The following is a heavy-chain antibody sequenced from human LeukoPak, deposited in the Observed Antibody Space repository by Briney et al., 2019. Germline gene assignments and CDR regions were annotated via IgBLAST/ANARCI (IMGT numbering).Heavy chain of an antibody. V-gene: IGHV4-59*08. CDR3: AREIAAEPGYYFDY. CDR1: GGSISSYY. Sequence: SETLSLTCTVSGGSISSYYWSWIRQPPGKGLEWIGYIYYSGSTNYNPSLKSRATISVDTSKNQFSLKLSSVTAADTAVYYCAREIAAEPGYYFDYWGQGTLVTVSS. D-gene: IGHD6-13*01. J-gene: IGHJ4*02. CDR2: IYYSGST.